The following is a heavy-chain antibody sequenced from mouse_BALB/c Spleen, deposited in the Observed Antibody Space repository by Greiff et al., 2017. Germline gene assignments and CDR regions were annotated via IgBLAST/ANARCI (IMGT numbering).Heavy chain of an antibody. CDR2: IYPGDGDT. CDR1: GYAFSSYW. V-gene: IGHV1-80*01. CDR3: ARGEDLDY. J-gene: IGHJ2*01. Sequence: VQLQQSGAELVRPVSSVKISCKASGYAFSSYWMNWVNQRPGQGLEWIGQIYPGDGDTNYNGKFKGKATLTADKSSSTAYMQLSSLTSEDSAVYFCARGEDLDYWGQGTTLTVSS.